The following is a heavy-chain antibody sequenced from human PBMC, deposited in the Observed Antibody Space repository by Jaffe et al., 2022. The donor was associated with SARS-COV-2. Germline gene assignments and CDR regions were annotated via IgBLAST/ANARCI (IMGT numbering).Heavy chain of an antibody. CDR2: ISYDGSNK. Sequence: QVQLVESGGGVVQPGRSLRLSCAASGFTFSSYGMHWVRQAPGKGLEWVAVISYDGSNKYYADSVKGRFTISRDNSKNTLYLQMNSLRAEDTAVYYCTAGPSIYYFDYWGQGTLVTVSS. CDR3: TAGPSIYYFDY. J-gene: IGHJ4*02. CDR1: GFTFSSYG. D-gene: IGHD2-2*01. V-gene: IGHV3-30*03.